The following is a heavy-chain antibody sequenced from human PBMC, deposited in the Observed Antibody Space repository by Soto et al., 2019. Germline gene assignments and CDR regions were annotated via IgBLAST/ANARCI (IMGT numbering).Heavy chain of an antibody. J-gene: IGHJ6*02. V-gene: IGHV3-30*18. D-gene: IGHD2-2*01. CDR2: ISYDGSNK. CDR1: GFTFTSYG. Sequence: GGSLRLSCAASGFTFTSYGMHWVRQAPGKGLEWVSVISYDGSNKYYADSVKGRFTISRDNSKNTLYLDMTSLRGEDTAVYYCAKIRNYCTSTTCPPYYSPMDVWGQGTTVTVSS. CDR3: AKIRNYCTSTTCPPYYSPMDV.